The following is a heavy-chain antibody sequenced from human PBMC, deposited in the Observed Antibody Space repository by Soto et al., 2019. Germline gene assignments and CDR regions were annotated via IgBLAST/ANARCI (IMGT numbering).Heavy chain of an antibody. CDR2: SSATGAGT. CDR1: GFTFSSYG. D-gene: IGHD1-7*01. V-gene: IGHV3-23*01. CDR3: AKDRRAGGNYGFYSDF. J-gene: IGHJ4*02. Sequence: EVQLLESGGGLVQPGGSLRLSCAASGFTFSSYGMTWGRQAPGKGLEWVSFSSATGAGTYYADSVKGRFTISRDNSKNTLYLQMTNLRADDTAVYYCAKDRRAGGNYGFYSDFWGQGALVIVSS.